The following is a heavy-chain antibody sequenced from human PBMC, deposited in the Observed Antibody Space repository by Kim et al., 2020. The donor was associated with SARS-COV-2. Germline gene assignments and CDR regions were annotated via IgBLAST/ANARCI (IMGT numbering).Heavy chain of an antibody. CDR3: ARAQFSRTGVFDY. CDR2: IYYSGST. Sequence: SETLSLTCTVSGGSISSYYWSWIRQPPGKGLEWIGYIYYSGSTNYNPSLKSRVTISVDTSKNQFSLKLSSVTAADTAVYYCARAQFSRTGVFDYWGQGTLVTVSS. V-gene: IGHV4-59*01. CDR1: GGSISSYY. J-gene: IGHJ4*02. D-gene: IGHD7-27*01.